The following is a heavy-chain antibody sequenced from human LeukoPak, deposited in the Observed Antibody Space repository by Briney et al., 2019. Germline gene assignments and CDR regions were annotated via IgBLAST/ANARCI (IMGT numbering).Heavy chain of an antibody. CDR3: AKSVGSWFGYFFCY. V-gene: IGHV3-23*01. CDR2: ISGSGGNT. D-gene: IGHD3-10*01. J-gene: IGHJ4*02. Sequence: GGSLRLSCAASGFTFSGYAMSWVRQAPGKGLEWVSGISGSGGNTYYADSVKGRFTISRDNSKNTLYLQMNSLRAEDTAVYYWAKSVGSWFGYFFCYWGQGNLVNVPS. CDR1: GFTFSGYA.